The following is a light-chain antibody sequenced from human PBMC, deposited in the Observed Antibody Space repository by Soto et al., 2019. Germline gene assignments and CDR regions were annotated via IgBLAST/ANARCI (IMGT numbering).Light chain of an antibody. CDR2: EVS. CDR3: SSYTRNSTLV. J-gene: IGLJ2*01. Sequence: QSALTQPASVSGSPGQSITISCTGTSSDVGGYNYVSWYQQHPGKAPEFMIYEVSNRPSGVSNCFSGSKSGNTASLTISGLQAEDEADYYCSSYTRNSTLVFGGGTKLTVL. V-gene: IGLV2-14*01. CDR1: SSDVGGYNY.